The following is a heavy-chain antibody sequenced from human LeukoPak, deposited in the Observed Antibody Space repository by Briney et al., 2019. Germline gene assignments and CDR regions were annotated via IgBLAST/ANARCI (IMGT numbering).Heavy chain of an antibody. CDR1: GFTFSSYW. Sequence: GGSLRLSCAASGFTFSSYWMHWVRHAPGKGLVLVSHINSDGSITRYADSVKGRFTISRDNAKNTLYLQMNSLRGEDTAVYYCARDAGDCGGDCPRWFDSWGQGTLVTVSS. V-gene: IGHV3-74*01. D-gene: IGHD2-21*02. J-gene: IGHJ5*01. CDR2: INSDGSIT. CDR3: ARDAGDCGGDCPRWFDS.